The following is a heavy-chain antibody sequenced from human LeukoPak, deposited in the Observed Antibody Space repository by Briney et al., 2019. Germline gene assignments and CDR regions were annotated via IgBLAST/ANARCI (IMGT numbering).Heavy chain of an antibody. CDR3: AKNVLTRYCSSTSCYGGDYGGS. V-gene: IGHV3-23*01. CDR2: ISGSGGST. CDR1: GFTFSSYA. Sequence: GGSLRLXCAASGFTFSSYAMSWVRRAPGKGLESVSAISGSGGSTYYADSVKGRFTISRDNSKNTLYLQMNSLRAEDTAVYYCAKNVLTRYCSSTSCYGGDYGGSWGQGTLVTVSS. D-gene: IGHD2-2*01. J-gene: IGHJ5*02.